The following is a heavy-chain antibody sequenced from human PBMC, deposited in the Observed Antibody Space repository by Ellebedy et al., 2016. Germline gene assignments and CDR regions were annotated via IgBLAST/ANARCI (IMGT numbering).Heavy chain of an antibody. D-gene: IGHD3-16*01. V-gene: IGHV3-7*03. Sequence: GESLKISCTASGFTFSNSWMSWVRQAPGRGLEWMGNIKPDGTQRYYVDSVKGRFTISRDNAKSSLYLQMDSLRAEDTAVYYCARDQIPGGGRGNYGMDVWGQGTTVTVSS. CDR1: GFTFSNSW. CDR3: ARDQIPGGGRGNYGMDV. J-gene: IGHJ6*02. CDR2: IKPDGTQR.